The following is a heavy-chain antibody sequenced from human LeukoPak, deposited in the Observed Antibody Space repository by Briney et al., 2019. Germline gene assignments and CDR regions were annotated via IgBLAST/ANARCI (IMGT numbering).Heavy chain of an antibody. CDR2: IYYSGST. J-gene: IGHJ4*02. CDR3: ARGPYGDLDH. D-gene: IGHD4-17*01. V-gene: IGHV4-59*01. CDR1: GGSISSYY. Sequence: KPSETLSLTCTVSGGSISSYYWSWIRQPPGKGLEWIGYIYYSGSTNYKPSLKSRVTISVDTSKNQFSLKLSSVTAADTAVYYRARGPYGDLDHWGQGTLVTVSS.